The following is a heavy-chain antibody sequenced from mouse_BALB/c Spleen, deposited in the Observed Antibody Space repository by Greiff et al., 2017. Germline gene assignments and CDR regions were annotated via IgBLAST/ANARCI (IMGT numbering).Heavy chain of an antibody. V-gene: IGHV1-69*02. D-gene: IGHD2-4*01. CDR3: ARSTMRGYFDD. CDR2: IDPSDSYT. Sequence: QVQLQQPGAELVKPGASVKLSCKASGYTFTSYWMHWVKQRPGQGLEWIGEIDPSDSYTNYNQKFKGKATLTVDKSSSTAYMQLSSLTSEDSAVYYCARSTMRGYFDDWGQGTTLTVSS. CDR1: GYTFTSYW. J-gene: IGHJ2*01.